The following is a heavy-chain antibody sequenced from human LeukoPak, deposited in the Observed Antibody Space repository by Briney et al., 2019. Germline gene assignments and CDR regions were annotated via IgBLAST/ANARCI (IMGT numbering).Heavy chain of an antibody. V-gene: IGHV1-46*01. CDR3: ARRAGDHYYFDY. CDR2: INPSSGST. D-gene: IGHD7-27*01. Sequence: ASVKVSCKASGYIFTSYHMHWVRQAPGQGLEWMGIINPSSGSTSYAQKFQDRVKMTRDTSRSTVYMELSSLRSEDTAVYYCARRAGDHYYFDYWGQGTLVTVSS. CDR1: GYIFTSYH. J-gene: IGHJ4*02.